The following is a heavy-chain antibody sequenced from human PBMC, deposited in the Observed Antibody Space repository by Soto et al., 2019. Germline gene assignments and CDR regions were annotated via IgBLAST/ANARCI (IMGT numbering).Heavy chain of an antibody. D-gene: IGHD2-2*01. CDR3: ARDKVVNADTRGWFDP. Sequence: ASVKVSCKASGYTFTSYGISWVRQAPGQGLEWMGWISAYNGNTNYAQKLQGRVTMTTDTSTSTAYMELRSLRSDDTAVYYCARDKVVNADTRGWFDPWGQGTLVTVSS. CDR2: ISAYNGNT. J-gene: IGHJ5*02. CDR1: GYTFTSYG. V-gene: IGHV1-18*01.